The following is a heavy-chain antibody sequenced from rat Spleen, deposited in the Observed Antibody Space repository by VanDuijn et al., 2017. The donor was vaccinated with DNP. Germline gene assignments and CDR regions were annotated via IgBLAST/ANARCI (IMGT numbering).Heavy chain of an antibody. J-gene: IGHJ2*01. CDR1: GLTFSDSN. V-gene: IGHV5-25*01. Sequence: EVQLVESGGGLVQPGRSLKLSCAASGLTFSDSNMAWVRQAPKKGLEWVATISTSGGVSYYRDSVKGRFTVSRDNAKSSLYLQMDSLRSEDTATYYCARGPNYGGYSDFFDYWGQGVVVTVSS. CDR2: ISTSGGVS. CDR3: ARGPNYGGYSDFFDY. D-gene: IGHD1-11*01.